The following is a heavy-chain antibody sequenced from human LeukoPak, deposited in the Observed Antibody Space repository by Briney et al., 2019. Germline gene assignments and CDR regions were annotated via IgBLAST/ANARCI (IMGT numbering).Heavy chain of an antibody. CDR1: GYTFTSYD. CDR2: MNPNSGNT. V-gene: IGHV1-8*01. D-gene: IGHD3-3*01. Sequence: ASVKVSCKASGYTFTSYDINWVRQATGQGLEWMGWMNPNSGNTGYAQKFQGRVTMTRNTSISTAYMELSSLRSEDTAVYYCARGSQGYDFWSGYYTQYMDVWGKGTTVTVPS. J-gene: IGHJ6*03. CDR3: ARGSQGYDFWSGYYTQYMDV.